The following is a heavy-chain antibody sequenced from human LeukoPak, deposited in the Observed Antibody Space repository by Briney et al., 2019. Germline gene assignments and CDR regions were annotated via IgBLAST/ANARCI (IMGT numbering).Heavy chain of an antibody. Sequence: GGSLRLSCAASGFTFSTYGMHWVRQAPGKGLEWVAVISYDGSNKYYADSVKGRFTISRDNAKNSLYLQMNSLRAEDTALYYCARAAAGDWGQGTLVTVSS. J-gene: IGHJ4*02. V-gene: IGHV3-30*03. CDR1: GFTFSTYG. CDR3: ARAAAGD. D-gene: IGHD6-13*01. CDR2: ISYDGSNK.